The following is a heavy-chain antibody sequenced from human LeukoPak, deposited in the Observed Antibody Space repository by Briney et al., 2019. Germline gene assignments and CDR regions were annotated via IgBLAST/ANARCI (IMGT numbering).Heavy chain of an antibody. Sequence: ASVKVSCKASGYTFTGYYMHWVRQAPGQGLEWMGWINPNSGGTNYAQKLQGRVTMTRDTSISTAYMELSRLRSDDTAVYYCASGFGGYSSGWSGGLRFTGVDYLGQGTLVTVSS. D-gene: IGHD6-19*01. CDR2: INPNSGGT. CDR3: ASGFGGYSSGWSGGLRFTGVDY. V-gene: IGHV1-2*02. CDR1: GYTFTGYY. J-gene: IGHJ4*02.